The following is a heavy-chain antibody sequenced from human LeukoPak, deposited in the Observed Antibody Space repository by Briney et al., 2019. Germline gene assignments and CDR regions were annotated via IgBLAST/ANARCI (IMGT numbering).Heavy chain of an antibody. CDR3: ARMGGPGDYYYGMDV. CDR1: GGSISSYY. D-gene: IGHD3-16*01. Sequence: SETLPLTCTVSGGSISSYYWSWIRQPPGKGLEWIGYIYYSGSTNYNPSLKSRVTISVDTSKNQFSLKLSSVTAADTAVYYCARMGGPGDYYYGMDVWGQGTTVTVSS. CDR2: IYYSGST. J-gene: IGHJ6*02. V-gene: IGHV4-59*01.